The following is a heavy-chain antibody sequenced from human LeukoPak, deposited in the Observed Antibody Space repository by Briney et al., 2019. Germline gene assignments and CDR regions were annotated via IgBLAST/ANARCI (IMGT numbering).Heavy chain of an antibody. D-gene: IGHD6-19*01. Sequence: PGGSLRLSCATSGLTFRTTWMHWVRQAPGKGLMWVSRMNGEGTTIDYADSVKGRFTISRDNAKNSLYLQMNSLRAEDTAVYYCASQRSGWYNYYGMDVWGQGTTVTVSS. CDR1: GLTFRTTW. J-gene: IGHJ6*02. CDR3: ASQRSGWYNYYGMDV. V-gene: IGHV3-74*01. CDR2: MNGEGTTI.